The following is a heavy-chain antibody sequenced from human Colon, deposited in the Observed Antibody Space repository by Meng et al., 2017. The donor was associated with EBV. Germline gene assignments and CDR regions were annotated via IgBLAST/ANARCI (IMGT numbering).Heavy chain of an antibody. J-gene: IGHJ2*01. V-gene: IGHV4-30-4*01. CDR1: GGSFSSGVYY. CDR3: ARVGWRQWSFDL. CDR2: IYYSGST. D-gene: IGHD5-18*01. Sequence: QVQLQESGPGLVKPSQTLSLTCTVSGGSFSSGVYYWSWIRQPPGKGLELIGHIYYSGSTSYNPSLKSRVTISVDTSNNQFSLKLSSVTAADTAVYYCARVGWRQWSFDLWGRGTLVTVSS.